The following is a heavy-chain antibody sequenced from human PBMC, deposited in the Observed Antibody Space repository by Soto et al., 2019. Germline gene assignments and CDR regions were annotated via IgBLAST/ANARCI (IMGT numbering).Heavy chain of an antibody. J-gene: IGHJ6*02. V-gene: IGHV3-30*18. CDR1: RFTFSSYG. Sequence: GSLRPSCAAPRFTFSSYGMHWVRQAPGKGREWVAVISYDGSNKNYVDSVKGRFTISRDNSKNTLYLQMNSLRAEDTAVYYCAKDRVLPATKKSYYYYYGLDVWGQGTTVTVSS. CDR2: ISYDGSNK. D-gene: IGHD2-2*01. CDR3: AKDRVLPATKKSYYYYYGLDV.